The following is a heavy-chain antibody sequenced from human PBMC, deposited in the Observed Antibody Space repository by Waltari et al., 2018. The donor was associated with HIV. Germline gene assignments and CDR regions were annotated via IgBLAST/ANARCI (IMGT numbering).Heavy chain of an antibody. D-gene: IGHD3-10*01. J-gene: IGHJ6*02. CDR1: GFSVSDNY. CDR2: LYNEGRT. Sequence: EVQLVESGGGLVQPGGSLRLSCAASGFSVSDNYMSWVRLATGKGLQWLSVLYNEGRTQYIDSVKGRLTIFRDNSKNALYLQMNSLRVDDTAVYYCARMKLSYGSGQARYFYFGMDVWGQGTTVIVSS. V-gene: IGHV3-53*01. CDR3: ARMKLSYGSGQARYFYFGMDV.